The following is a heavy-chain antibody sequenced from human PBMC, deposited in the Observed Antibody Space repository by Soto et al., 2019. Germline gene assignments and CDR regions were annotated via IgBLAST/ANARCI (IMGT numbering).Heavy chain of an antibody. CDR1: GFTFSSYS. CDR3: ARDRDWAFAY. D-gene: IGHD3-9*01. V-gene: IGHV3-48*04. Sequence: EVQLVESGGGLVQPGGSLRLSCVASGFTFSSYSMVWVRQAPGKGLEWVSYIFASSTTIYYADSVRGRFTVSRDNAQNSIFLLMNSLRAEDTAVYYCARDRDWAFAYWGRGSLVTVSS. J-gene: IGHJ4*02. CDR2: IFASSTTI.